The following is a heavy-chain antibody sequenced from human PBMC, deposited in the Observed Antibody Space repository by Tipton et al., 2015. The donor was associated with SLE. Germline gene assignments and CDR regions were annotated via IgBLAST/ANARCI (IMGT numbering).Heavy chain of an antibody. D-gene: IGHD4-17*01. CDR1: TYSISNGHY. J-gene: IGHJ3*02. V-gene: IGHV4-59*11. Sequence: TLSLTCSVSTYSISNGHYWSWIRQPPGKGLEWIGYIYYSGSTDYNPSLKSRVTISVDTSKNQFSLRLSSVTAADTAVYYCARVIPDYELDAFDIWGQGTMVTVSS. CDR3: ARVIPDYELDAFDI. CDR2: IYYSGST.